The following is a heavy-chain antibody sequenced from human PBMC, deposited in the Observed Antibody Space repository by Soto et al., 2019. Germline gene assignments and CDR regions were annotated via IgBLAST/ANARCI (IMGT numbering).Heavy chain of an antibody. CDR1: GGSISSYY. Sequence: SETLSLTCTVSGGSISSYYWSWIRQPPGKGLEWIGYIYYSGSTNYNPSLKSRVTISVDTSKNQFSLKLSSVTAADTAVYYCARDLGMITFGGVIGHDAFDIWGQGTMVTVSS. V-gene: IGHV4-59*01. CDR3: ARDLGMITFGGVIGHDAFDI. CDR2: IYYSGST. J-gene: IGHJ3*02. D-gene: IGHD3-16*02.